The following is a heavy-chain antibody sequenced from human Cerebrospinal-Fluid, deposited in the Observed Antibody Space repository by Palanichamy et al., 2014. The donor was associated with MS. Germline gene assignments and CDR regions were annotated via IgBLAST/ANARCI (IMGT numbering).Heavy chain of an antibody. CDR3: AREYYYGSGTYYRGISYYYDGMDV. J-gene: IGHJ6*02. CDR1: GFTFSQYS. V-gene: IGHV3-21*06. D-gene: IGHD3-10*01. Sequence: EAQLVESGGGLVRPGGSLRLSCAASGFTFSQYSMNWVRLAPGKGLEWVSSISRSSGHAYYADSVRGRLTISRDNAKNSVYLQMNDVRAEDTAIYYCAREYYYGSGTYYRGISYYYDGMDVWGQGTTVTVSS. CDR2: ISRSSGHA.